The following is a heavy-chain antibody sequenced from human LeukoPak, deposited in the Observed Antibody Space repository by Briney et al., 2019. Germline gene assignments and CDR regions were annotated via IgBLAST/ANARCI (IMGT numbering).Heavy chain of an antibody. CDR1: GFXFSSYS. J-gene: IGHJ4*02. CDR3: ARAAYSSGPDY. V-gene: IGHV3-48*02. Sequence: GGSLRLSCVASGFXFSSYSINWVRQAPGKGLEWVSYISPSSGNIHYADSVRGRFTISRDNAKNSLYLQVNSLRDEDTAMYFCARAAYSSGPDYWGQGTLVTVSS. D-gene: IGHD6-19*01. CDR2: ISPSSGNI.